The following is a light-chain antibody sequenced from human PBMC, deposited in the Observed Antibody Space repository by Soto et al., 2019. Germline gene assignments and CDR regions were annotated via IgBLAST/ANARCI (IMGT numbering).Light chain of an antibody. CDR3: QQYDHLPLT. CDR1: QDITNY. J-gene: IGKJ4*01. Sequence: DIQMTHSPSSLSASVGDRVTITCQARQDITNYLNWYQQKPGKAPKLLIYDASKFETGVPSRFSGSGSETDFTFTISSLQPEDVATYYCQQYDHLPLTFCGGTKLEIK. V-gene: IGKV1-33*01. CDR2: DAS.